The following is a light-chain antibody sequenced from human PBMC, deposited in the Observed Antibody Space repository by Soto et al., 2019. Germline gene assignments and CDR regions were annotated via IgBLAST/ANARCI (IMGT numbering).Light chain of an antibody. CDR1: SSDVGGYNY. V-gene: IGLV2-14*01. CDR2: DVS. CDR3: CSYTTSNTRQIV. Sequence: QSVLTQPASVSGSPGQSITISCTGTSSDVGGYNYVSWYQQHPGKAPKFMIYDVSNRPSGVSNRFSGSKSGNTASLTISGLHAEDDADYYCCSYTTSNTRQIVFGTGTKVTFL. J-gene: IGLJ1*01.